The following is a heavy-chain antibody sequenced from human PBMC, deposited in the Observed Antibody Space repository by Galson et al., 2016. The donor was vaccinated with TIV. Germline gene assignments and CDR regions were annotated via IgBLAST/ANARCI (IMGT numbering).Heavy chain of an antibody. Sequence: SLRLSCAASGFTFSSYGLHWVRQAPGKGLEWVAFISYDGSDKNYAEALKGRFTISRENAKNSLYLQMNSLKAGDTAVYYCAREALFGYYYMDVWGKGTTVTVSS. V-gene: IGHV3-30*03. CDR1: GFTFSSYG. J-gene: IGHJ6*03. D-gene: IGHD3-3*01. CDR3: AREALFGYYYMDV. CDR2: ISYDGSDK.